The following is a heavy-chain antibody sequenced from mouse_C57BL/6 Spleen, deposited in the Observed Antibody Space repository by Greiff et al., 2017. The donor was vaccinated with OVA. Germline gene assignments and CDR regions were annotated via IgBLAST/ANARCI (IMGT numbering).Heavy chain of an antibody. CDR3: TTSDFDY. J-gene: IGHJ2*01. V-gene: IGHV14-4*01. CDR2: IDPENGDT. Sequence: VQLQQSGAELVRPGASVQLSCTASGFNIKDDYMHWVKQRPEQGLEWIGWIDPENGDTEYASKFQGKATITADTSSNTAYLQLSSLTSEDTAVYYCTTSDFDYWGQGTTLTVSS. CDR1: GFNIKDDY.